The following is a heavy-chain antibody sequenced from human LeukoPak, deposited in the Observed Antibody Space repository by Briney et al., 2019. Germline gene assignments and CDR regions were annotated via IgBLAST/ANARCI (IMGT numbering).Heavy chain of an antibody. D-gene: IGHD2-2*01. CDR2: INPNSGGT. V-gene: IGHV1-2*02. J-gene: IGHJ6*03. CDR3: ASSDCSSTSCYPGYYYYYYYMDV. Sequence: ASVKVSCKASGYTFTGYYMRWVRQAPGQGLEWMGWINPNSGGTNYAQKFQGRVTMTRDTSISTAYMELSRLRSDDTAVYYCASSDCSSTSCYPGYYYYYYYMDVWGKGTTVTVSS. CDR1: GYTFTGYY.